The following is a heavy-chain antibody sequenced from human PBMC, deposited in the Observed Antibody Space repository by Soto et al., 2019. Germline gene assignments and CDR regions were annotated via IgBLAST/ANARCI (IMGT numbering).Heavy chain of an antibody. Sequence: QVQLVQSGAEVKKPGASVKVSCKASGYTFISHGISWVRQAPGQGLEWMGWLSAYNGNTNYVQGPQGRVTMTAYSATRKVYMELRSLRSDDTAVYYWARDRKQQLVIYSYYGMDVWGQGTTVTVS. CDR3: ARDRKQQLVIYSYYGMDV. D-gene: IGHD6-13*01. V-gene: IGHV1-18*01. CDR2: LSAYNGNT. CDR1: GYTFISHG. J-gene: IGHJ6*02.